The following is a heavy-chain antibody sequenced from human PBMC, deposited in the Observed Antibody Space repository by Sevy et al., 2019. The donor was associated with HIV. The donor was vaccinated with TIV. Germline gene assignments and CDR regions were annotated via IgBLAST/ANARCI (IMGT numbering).Heavy chain of an antibody. CDR1: GYTFTGYY. Sequence: ASVKVSCKASGYTFTGYYMHWVRQAPGQGLEWMGWINPNSGGTNYAQKFQGRVTMTRDTSISTAYMELSRLRSDDTAVYYCAMIAVAGTQVGFAFDYWGQGTLVTVSS. CDR2: INPNSGGT. J-gene: IGHJ4*02. D-gene: IGHD6-19*01. V-gene: IGHV1-2*02. CDR3: AMIAVAGTQVGFAFDY.